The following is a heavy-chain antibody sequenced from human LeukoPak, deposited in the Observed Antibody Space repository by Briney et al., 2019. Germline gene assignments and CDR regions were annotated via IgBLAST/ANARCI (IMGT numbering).Heavy chain of an antibody. CDR2: ISYDRSNK. D-gene: IGHD2-8*01. V-gene: IGHV3-30*03. CDR1: GFTFSSYG. Sequence: GGSLRLSCAASGFTFSSYGMHWVRQAPGKGLEWVAVISYDRSNKYYADSVKGRFTISRDNSKNTLYLQMNSLRAEDTAVYYCATNGPGKSRYFDYWGQGTLVTVSS. CDR3: ATNGPGKSRYFDY. J-gene: IGHJ4*02.